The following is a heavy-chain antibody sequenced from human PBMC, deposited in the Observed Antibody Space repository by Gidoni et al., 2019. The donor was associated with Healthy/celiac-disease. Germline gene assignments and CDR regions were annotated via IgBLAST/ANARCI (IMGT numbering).Heavy chain of an antibody. CDR2: ISWNSGSI. CDR1: GFTFDDYA. CDR3: AKDIGGDEGYYFDY. Sequence: EVQLVESGGGWVQHGRSLRLSCAASGFTFDDYAMHWVRQAPGKGLELVSCISWNSGSIGYADCVKGRFTISRDNAKNSLYLQMNSLRAEDTALYYCAKDIGGDEGYYFDYWGQGTLVTVSS. V-gene: IGHV3-9*01. J-gene: IGHJ4*02. D-gene: IGHD2-21*02.